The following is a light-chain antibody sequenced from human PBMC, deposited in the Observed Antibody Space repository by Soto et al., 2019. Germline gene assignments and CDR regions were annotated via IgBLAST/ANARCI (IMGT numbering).Light chain of an antibody. J-gene: IGKJ2*01. CDR2: KAS. CDR3: QHYDTYPYT. V-gene: IGKV1-5*03. CDR1: QSISSH. Sequence: DIQMTQSPSTLSASVGDRVTITCRASQSISSHLAWYQQKPGKAPKLLIYKASILESGVPSSFSGSGSGTEFTLTISSLQPDDFATYYCQHYDTYPYTFGQGTKLEIK.